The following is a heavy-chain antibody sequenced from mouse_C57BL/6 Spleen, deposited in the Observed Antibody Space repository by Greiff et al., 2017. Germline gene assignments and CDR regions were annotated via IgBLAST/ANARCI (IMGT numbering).Heavy chain of an antibody. Sequence: VQLQQSGPVLVKPGASVKMSCKASGYTFTDYYMNWVKQSHGKSLEWIGVINPYNGGTSYNQKFKGKATLTVDKSSSTAYMELNSLTSEDSAVYYCARMAGTRYFDYWGQGTTLTVSS. D-gene: IGHD4-1*01. CDR2: INPYNGGT. J-gene: IGHJ2*01. CDR3: ARMAGTRYFDY. CDR1: GYTFTDYY. V-gene: IGHV1-19*01.